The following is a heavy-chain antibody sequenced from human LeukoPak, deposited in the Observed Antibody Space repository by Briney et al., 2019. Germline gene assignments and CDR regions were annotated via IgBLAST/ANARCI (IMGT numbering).Heavy chain of an antibody. Sequence: ASVKVSCKASGYTFTGYFIRWVRQAPGQGLEWMGWINPNNGGTKYAQKFQDRVTITRNTSISTAYMELSSLRSEDTAVYYCARGLVNWFDPWGQGTLVTVSS. CDR3: ARGLVNWFDP. J-gene: IGHJ5*02. V-gene: IGHV1-2*02. CDR1: GYTFTGYF. CDR2: INPNNGGT. D-gene: IGHD6-6*01.